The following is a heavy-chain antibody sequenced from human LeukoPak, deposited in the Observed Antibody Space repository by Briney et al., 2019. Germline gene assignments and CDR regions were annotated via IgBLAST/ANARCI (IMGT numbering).Heavy chain of an antibody. Sequence: GRSLRLSCAASGFTFSNCAMHWVRQAPGKGLECVAVISYDGNNKFYPESVKGRFTISRDNDKNTLFLQMNSLRGDDTAVYYCARDLRAYYDSSGYYGGLDYWGQGTLVTVSS. CDR2: ISYDGNNK. J-gene: IGHJ4*02. CDR1: GFTFSNCA. D-gene: IGHD3-22*01. V-gene: IGHV3-30-3*01. CDR3: ARDLRAYYDSSGYYGGLDY.